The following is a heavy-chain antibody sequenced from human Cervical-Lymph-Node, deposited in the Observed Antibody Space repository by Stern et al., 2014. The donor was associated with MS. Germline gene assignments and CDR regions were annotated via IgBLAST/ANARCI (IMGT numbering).Heavy chain of an antibody. V-gene: IGHV1-69*01. Sequence: VLLVESGAEVTKPGSSVKVSCKASGGTFSKFPSSWVRQAPGQELEWMGGIFPVFGTPTYAQEFRGRVTITADVSTSTVYMELSSLRSDDTAVYYCALSSETSDRWYSLGYDLWGQGTLVTVSS. D-gene: IGHD6-13*01. J-gene: IGHJ5*02. CDR1: GGTFSKFP. CDR3: ALSSETSDRWYSLGYDL. CDR2: IFPVFGTP.